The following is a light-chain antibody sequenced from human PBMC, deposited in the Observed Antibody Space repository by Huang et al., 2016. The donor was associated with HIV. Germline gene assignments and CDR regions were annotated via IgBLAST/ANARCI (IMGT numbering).Light chain of an antibody. J-gene: IGKJ1*01. CDR1: QSVSSD. CDR3: QQYNNWPRGT. V-gene: IGKV3-15*01. CDR2: AAS. Sequence: EIVMTQSPATLSVSPGVRATLSCRASQSVSSDLAWYQQNPGQAPRLLIYAASIRDAGVPARFSGSGSGTEFTLTISSLQSEEFAVYYCQQYNNWPRGTFGQGTKVEIK.